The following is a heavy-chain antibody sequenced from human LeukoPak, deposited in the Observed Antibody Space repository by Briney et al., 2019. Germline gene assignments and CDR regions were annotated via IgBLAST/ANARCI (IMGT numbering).Heavy chain of an antibody. CDR1: GGSISSYY. CDR2: IYTSGST. Sequence: PSETLSLTGTVSGGSISSYYWSWIRKPAGKGLEWIGRIYTSGSTNYNPSLKSRVTMSVDTSKNQFSLKMSSVTAADTAVYYCARVRSYNYYYYMDVWGKGTTVTVSS. D-gene: IGHD1-26*01. CDR3: ARVRSYNYYYYMDV. J-gene: IGHJ6*03. V-gene: IGHV4-4*07.